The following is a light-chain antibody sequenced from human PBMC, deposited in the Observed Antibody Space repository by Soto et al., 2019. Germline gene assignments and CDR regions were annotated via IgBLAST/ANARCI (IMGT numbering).Light chain of an antibody. CDR3: QQYGSSLPWT. J-gene: IGKJ1*01. CDR1: QSVSSY. V-gene: IGKV3-20*01. CDR2: GAS. Sequence: EIVLTQSPGTLSLSPGEGATLSCRASQSVSSYLAWYQQKPGQAPRLLIYGASTRATGIPDRFSGSGSGTDFTLTISRLEPEDFAVFYCQQYGSSLPWTFGQGTKVELK.